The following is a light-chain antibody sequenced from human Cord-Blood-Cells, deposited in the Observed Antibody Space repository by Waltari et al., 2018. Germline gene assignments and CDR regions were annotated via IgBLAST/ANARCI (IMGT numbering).Light chain of an antibody. J-gene: IGKJ4*01. V-gene: IGKV3-11*01. CDR3: QQRSNWLT. CDR1: QSVSSY. Sequence: EIVLTQSPATLSLSPGDRANLSCRASQSVSSYLAWYQQKPGQAPRLLIYDASNRATGIPARFSGSGSGTDFTLTISSLEPEDFAVYYCQQRSNWLTFGGGTKVEIK. CDR2: DAS.